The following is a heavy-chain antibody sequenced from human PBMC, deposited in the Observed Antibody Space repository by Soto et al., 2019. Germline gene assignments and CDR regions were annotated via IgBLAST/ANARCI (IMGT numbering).Heavy chain of an antibody. CDR1: GFTFSSYS. Sequence: GGSLRLSCAASGFTFSSYSMNWVRQAPGKGLEWVSYISSSSSTIYYADSVKGRFTISRDNAKNSLYLQMNSLRDEDTAVYYCARDLSIVVVPAAIWFDPWGQGTLVTVSS. D-gene: IGHD2-2*01. CDR2: ISSSSSTI. V-gene: IGHV3-48*02. J-gene: IGHJ5*02. CDR3: ARDLSIVVVPAAIWFDP.